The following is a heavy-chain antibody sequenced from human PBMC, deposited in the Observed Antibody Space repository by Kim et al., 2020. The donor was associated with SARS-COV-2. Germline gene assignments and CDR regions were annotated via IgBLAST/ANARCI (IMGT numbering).Heavy chain of an antibody. CDR1: GFTFSDYY. CDR3: VKDRKTSSPFFDN. Sequence: GGSLRLSCAASGFTFSDYYMTWIRQAPGKGLEWLSYISGDGINTYYADSVRGRFTISRDNARNSLYLQMNSLTSEDTAVYYCVKDRKTSSPFFDNWGQGALVIVSS. V-gene: IGHV3-11*04. D-gene: IGHD6-6*01. J-gene: IGHJ5*02. CDR2: ISGDGINT.